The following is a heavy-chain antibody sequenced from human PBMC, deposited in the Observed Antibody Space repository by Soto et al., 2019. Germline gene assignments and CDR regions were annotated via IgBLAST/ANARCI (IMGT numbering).Heavy chain of an antibody. J-gene: IGHJ4*02. CDR3: ARGDSANFDY. V-gene: IGHV1-18*01. D-gene: IGHD3-22*01. CDR2: ISAYNGNT. Sequence: ASVKVSCKASGDTFASYGISWMRQAPGQGLEWMGWISAYNGNTNYAQKLQGRVTMTTDTSTSTAYMELRSLRSDDTAVYYCARGDSANFDYWGQGTLVPVSP. CDR1: GDTFASYG.